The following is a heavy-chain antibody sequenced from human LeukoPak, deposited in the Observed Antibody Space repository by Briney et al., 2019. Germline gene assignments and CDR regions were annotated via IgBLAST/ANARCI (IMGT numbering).Heavy chain of an antibody. CDR1: GYTFTSYY. D-gene: IGHD4-17*01. CDR2: INPSGGST. J-gene: IGHJ4*02. V-gene: IGHV1-46*01. CDR3: ARCRDYGDYDPYYFDY. Sequence: GASVKVSCTASGYTFTSYYMHWVRQAPGQGLEWMGIINPSGGSTSYAQKFQGRVTMTRDTSTSTVYMELSSLRSEDTAVYYCARCRDYGDYDPYYFDYWGQGTLVTVSS.